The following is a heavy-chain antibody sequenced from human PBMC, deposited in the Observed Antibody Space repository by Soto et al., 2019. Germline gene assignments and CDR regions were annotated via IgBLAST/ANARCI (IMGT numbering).Heavy chain of an antibody. CDR2: ISWNRATI. CDR3: TKDVAASRWGY. V-gene: IGHV3-9*01. Sequence: DVQLVESGGGLVQPGRSLRLSCTASGFTFDDYAMHWVRQAPGKGLEWVSGISWNRATIAYADSVKGRFTISRDNAKNVLYLQINSLIAEDTALYYCTKDVAASRWGYWGQGTLVTVSS. J-gene: IGHJ4*02. CDR1: GFTFDDYA. D-gene: IGHD7-27*01.